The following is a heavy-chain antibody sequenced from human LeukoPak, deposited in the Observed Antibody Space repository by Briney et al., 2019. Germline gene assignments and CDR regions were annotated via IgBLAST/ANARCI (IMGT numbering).Heavy chain of an antibody. CDR1: GDSVSSNSAA. Sequence: SQTLSLTCAISGDSVSSNSAAWNWIRQSPSRGLEWLGRTYYRSKWYNDYAVSVKSRITIKPDTSKNQFSLQLNSVTPEDTAVYYCARGGSIVVVPAARENYYYYGMDVWGQGTTVTVSS. J-gene: IGHJ6*02. D-gene: IGHD2-2*01. CDR3: ARGGSIVVVPAARENYYYYGMDV. V-gene: IGHV6-1*01. CDR2: TYYRSKWYN.